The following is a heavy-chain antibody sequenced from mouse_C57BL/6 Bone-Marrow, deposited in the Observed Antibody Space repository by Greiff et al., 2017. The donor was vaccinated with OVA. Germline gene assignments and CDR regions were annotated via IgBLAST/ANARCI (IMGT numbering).Heavy chain of an antibody. V-gene: IGHV1-53*01. CDR3: ARPNYYGSSLNWYFDV. J-gene: IGHJ1*03. CDR1: GYTFTSYW. D-gene: IGHD1-1*01. CDR2: INPSNGGT. Sequence: QVQLQQPGTELVKPGASVKLSCKASGYTFTSYWMHWVKQRPGQGLEWIGNINPSNGGTNYNEKFKGKATLTADKSSSTAYMELRSLTSEDSAVYFCARPNYYGSSLNWYFDVWGTGTTVTVSS.